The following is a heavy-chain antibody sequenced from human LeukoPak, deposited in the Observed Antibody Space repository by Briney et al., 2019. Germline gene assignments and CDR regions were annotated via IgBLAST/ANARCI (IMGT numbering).Heavy chain of an antibody. CDR1: GGSISSGGYY. Sequence: SQTLSLTCTVSGGSISSGGYYWSWIRQPPGKGLEWIGYIYHSGSSYYNPSLKSRVTISVDRSKNQFSLKLSSVTAADTAVYYCARDRDYGTTINWFDPWGQGTLVTVSS. V-gene: IGHV4-30-2*01. J-gene: IGHJ5*02. D-gene: IGHD4-17*01. CDR2: IYHSGSS. CDR3: ARDRDYGTTINWFDP.